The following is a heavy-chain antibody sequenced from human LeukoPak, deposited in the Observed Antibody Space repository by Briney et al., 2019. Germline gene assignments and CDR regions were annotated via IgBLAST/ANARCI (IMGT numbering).Heavy chain of an antibody. CDR1: GFTFSSYA. J-gene: IGHJ6*02. Sequence: GGSLRLSCAASGFTFSSYAMSWVRQAPGKGLEWVSAISGSGGSTYYADSVKGRFTISRDNSKNTLYLQMNSLRAEDTAAYYCAKDRIVGATFYYYYGMDVWGQGTTVTVSS. CDR3: AKDRIVGATFYYYYGMDV. D-gene: IGHD1-26*01. V-gene: IGHV3-23*01. CDR2: ISGSGGST.